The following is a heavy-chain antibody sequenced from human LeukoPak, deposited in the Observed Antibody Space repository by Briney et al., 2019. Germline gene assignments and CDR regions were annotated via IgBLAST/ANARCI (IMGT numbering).Heavy chain of an antibody. J-gene: IGHJ5*02. Sequence: SETLSLTCPVSGGSLTGYYWSWLRQPPGKGLEWVGYIFSSGSTNYNPSLKSRVTISLDTSKSQFSLKLISVTASDTAVYYCARLTKFLTTYYPTPWGQGTLVTVSS. CDR2: IFSSGST. CDR3: ARLTKFLTTYYPTP. V-gene: IGHV4-59*08. CDR1: GGSLTGYY. D-gene: IGHD2/OR15-2a*01.